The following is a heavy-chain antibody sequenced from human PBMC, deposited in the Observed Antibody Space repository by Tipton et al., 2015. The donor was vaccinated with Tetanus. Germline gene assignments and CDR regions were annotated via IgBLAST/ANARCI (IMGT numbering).Heavy chain of an antibody. CDR1: GFTFSSYS. CDR3: TRGGGVTVIDYYYGMDV. J-gene: IGHJ6*02. D-gene: IGHD3-16*02. Sequence: SLRLSCAASGFTFSSYSMNWVRQAPGKGLEWVSSIGSTDYIYYADSVRGRFTVSRDNAKNSLYLQMISLRAEDTAVYYCTRGGGVTVIDYYYGMDVWGQGTTVTVSS. CDR2: IGSTDYI. V-gene: IGHV3-21*01.